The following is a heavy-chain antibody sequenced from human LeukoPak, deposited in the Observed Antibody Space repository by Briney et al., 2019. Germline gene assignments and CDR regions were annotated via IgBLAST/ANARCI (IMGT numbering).Heavy chain of an antibody. J-gene: IGHJ3*02. CDR2: IIPIFGTA. V-gene: IGHV1-69*13. CDR3: ARGYCSSTSCYTADDAFDI. D-gene: IGHD2-2*02. CDR1: GGTFSSYA. Sequence: SVKVSCKASGGTFSSYAISWVRQAPGQGLEWMGGIIPIFGTANYAQKFQGRVTITADESTSTAYMELSSLRSEDTAVYYCARGYCSSTSCYTADDAFDIWGQGTMVTVSS.